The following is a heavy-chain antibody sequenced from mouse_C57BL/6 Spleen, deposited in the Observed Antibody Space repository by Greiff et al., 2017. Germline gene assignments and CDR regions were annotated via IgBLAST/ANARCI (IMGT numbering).Heavy chain of an antibody. CDR3: ARDQGAYYGSSYGYFDV. D-gene: IGHD1-1*01. CDR1: GFTFSSYA. J-gene: IGHJ1*03. V-gene: IGHV5-4*01. Sequence: EVNLVESGGGLVKPGGSLKLSCAASGFTFSSYAMSWVRQTPEKRLEWVATISDGGSYTYYPDNVKGRFTISRDNAKNNLYLQMSHLKSEDTAMYYCARDQGAYYGSSYGYFDVWGTGTTVTVSS. CDR2: ISDGGSYT.